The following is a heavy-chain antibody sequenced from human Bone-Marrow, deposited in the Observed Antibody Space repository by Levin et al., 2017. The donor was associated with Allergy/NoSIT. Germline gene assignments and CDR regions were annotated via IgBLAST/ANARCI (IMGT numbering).Heavy chain of an antibody. CDR3: ARDVRLGGSCWDAFDI. J-gene: IGHJ3*02. CDR1: GYTFTGYY. V-gene: IGHV1-2*06. Sequence: GESLKISCKASGYTFTGYYMHWVRQAPGQGLEWMGRINPNSGGTNYAQKFQGRVTMTRDTSISTAYMELSRLRSDDTAVYYCARDVRLGGSCWDAFDIWGQGTMVTVSS. D-gene: IGHD2-15*01. CDR2: INPNSGGT.